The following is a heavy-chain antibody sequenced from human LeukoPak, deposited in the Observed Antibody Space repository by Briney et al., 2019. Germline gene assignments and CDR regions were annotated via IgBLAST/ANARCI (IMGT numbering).Heavy chain of an antibody. D-gene: IGHD5/OR15-5a*01. CDR2: IVVGSGNT. J-gene: IGHJ4*02. CDR3: AAIITASTIRNYYFDY. CDR1: GFTFTSSA. Sequence: ASVKVSCKSSGFTFTSSAMQWVRQARGQRLEWIGWIVVGSGNTNYAQKFQERVTITRDMSTSTAYMELSSLRSEDTAVYYCAAIITASTIRNYYFDYWGQGTLVTVSS. V-gene: IGHV1-58*02.